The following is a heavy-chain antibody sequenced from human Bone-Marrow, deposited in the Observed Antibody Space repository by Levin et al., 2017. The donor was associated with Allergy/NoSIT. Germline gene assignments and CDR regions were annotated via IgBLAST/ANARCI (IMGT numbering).Heavy chain of an antibody. Sequence: SLKISCTASGFSFDSHGMHWVRQAPGKGLEWVAAISFDGSKKYYSDSVKGRFMTSRDNFKNTLYLQMNSLRPEDTALYFCARDVGYCTGGSCYPDHWGQGTPVTVSS. CDR1: GFSFDSHG. J-gene: IGHJ4*02. V-gene: IGHV3-30*03. CDR3: ARDVGYCTGGSCYPDH. D-gene: IGHD2-15*01. CDR2: ISFDGSKK.